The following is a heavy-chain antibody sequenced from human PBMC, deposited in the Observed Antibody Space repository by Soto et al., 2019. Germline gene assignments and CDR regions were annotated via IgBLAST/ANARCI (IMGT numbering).Heavy chain of an antibody. V-gene: IGHV4-31*03. D-gene: IGHD5-18*01. CDR1: GDSITSDGYY. Sequence: SETLSLTCTVSGDSITSDGYYWSWIRQHPGKGLEWIAYIYYIGSTYYNPSPKSRVTISVDPSKNQFSLKLRSVTAADTAVYYCAREDTSMACDPWGQGTLVTVSS. J-gene: IGHJ5*02. CDR2: IYYIGST. CDR3: AREDTSMACDP.